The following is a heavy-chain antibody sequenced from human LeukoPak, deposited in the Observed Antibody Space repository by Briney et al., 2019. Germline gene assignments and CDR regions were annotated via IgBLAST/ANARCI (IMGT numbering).Heavy chain of an antibody. CDR2: ISAGGGAT. J-gene: IGHJ3*02. D-gene: IGHD2-21*02. CDR1: GFTFSSYG. CDR3: ARDRGVVTANDAFDI. Sequence: GGSLRLSCAASGFTFSSYGMAWVRQAPGKGLEWVSSISAGGGATYYADSVKGRFTISRDNSKNTLFLQMNSLRAEDTAVYYCARDRGVVTANDAFDIWGQGTMVTVSS. V-gene: IGHV3-23*01.